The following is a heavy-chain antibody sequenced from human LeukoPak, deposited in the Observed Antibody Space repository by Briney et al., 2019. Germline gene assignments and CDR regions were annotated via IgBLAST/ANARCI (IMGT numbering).Heavy chain of an antibody. V-gene: IGHV5-51*01. D-gene: IGHD1-26*01. CDR1: GYSFTSSW. J-gene: IGHJ3*02. CDR3: ARPGELRAFDI. CDR2: IYSGDSDT. Sequence: GESLKISCKGSGYSFTSSWIGGVRQMPGKGLEWMGIIYSGDSDTRYSPSFHGQVTISADKSISTAYLQWSSLKASDTAMYYCARPGELRAFDIWGQGTMVTVSS.